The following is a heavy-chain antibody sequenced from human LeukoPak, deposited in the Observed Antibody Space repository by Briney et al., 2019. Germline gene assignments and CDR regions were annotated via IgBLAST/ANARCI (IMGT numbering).Heavy chain of an antibody. Sequence: SETLSLTCTVSGGSISSGDYYWSWIRQPPGKGLEWIGYIYYSGSTYYNPSLKSRVTISVDTSKNQFSLKLSSVTAADTAVYYCARADLIVATIISLFDPWGQGTLVTVSS. CDR3: ARADLIVATIISLFDP. D-gene: IGHD5-12*01. CDR1: GGSISSGDYY. CDR2: IYYSGST. J-gene: IGHJ5*02. V-gene: IGHV4-30-4*01.